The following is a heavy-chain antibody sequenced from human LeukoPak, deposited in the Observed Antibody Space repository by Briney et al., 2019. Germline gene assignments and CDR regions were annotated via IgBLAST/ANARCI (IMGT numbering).Heavy chain of an antibody. D-gene: IGHD5-24*01. Sequence: ASVKVSYKASGYTFTDYYMHWVRQAPGQGLEWMGWINPNNDDTHYAQKFQGRVTMTMDTSISTGYMELSRLRSDDTAVYYCARVGGGYNYHFDYWGQGTLVTVSS. CDR3: ARVGGGYNYHFDY. V-gene: IGHV1-2*02. J-gene: IGHJ4*02. CDR2: INPNNDDT. CDR1: GYTFTDYY.